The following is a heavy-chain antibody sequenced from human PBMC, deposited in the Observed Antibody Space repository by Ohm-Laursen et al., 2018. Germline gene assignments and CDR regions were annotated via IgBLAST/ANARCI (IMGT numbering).Heavy chain of an antibody. CDR3: ARGVYYRPVDY. Sequence: SGTLSLTCAVSGGSISSYYWSWIRQPPEKGLEWIGYIYYNGTTNYIPSLKSRVTISVDTSKNHFSLKLSSVTAADTAVYYCARGVYYRPVDYWGQGILVTVSS. CDR2: IYYNGTT. CDR1: GGSISSYY. V-gene: IGHV4-59*01. J-gene: IGHJ4*02. D-gene: IGHD3-22*01.